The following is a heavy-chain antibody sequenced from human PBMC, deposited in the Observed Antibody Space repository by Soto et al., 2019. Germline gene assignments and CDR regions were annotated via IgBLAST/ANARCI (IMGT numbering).Heavy chain of an antibody. J-gene: IGHJ4*02. CDR3: ARGLHGDYDIGKLDY. CDR1: GGSISSGGYY. Sequence: PSETLSLTCTVSGGSISSGGYYWSWIRQHPGKGLEWIGYIYYSGSTYYNPSLKSRVTITVDTSENQFSLKLSSVTAADMAVYYCARGLHGDYDIGKLDYWGQGTLVTVSS. D-gene: IGHD4-17*01. CDR2: IYYSGST. V-gene: IGHV4-31*03.